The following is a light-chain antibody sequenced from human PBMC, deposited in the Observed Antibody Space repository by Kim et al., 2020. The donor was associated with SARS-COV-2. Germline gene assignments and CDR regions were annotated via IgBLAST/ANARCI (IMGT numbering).Light chain of an antibody. CDR1: QDIGLW. CDR3: LQTHTFPWA. CDR2: EAS. J-gene: IGKJ1*01. Sequence: ASVGDSVSITCRASQDIGLWLAWYQQKPGKAPKLLFLEASRVKSGVPSTFSGSGSGTDFTLTISSLQPDDFATYYCLQTHTFPWAFGQGTKVDIK. V-gene: IGKV1-12*01.